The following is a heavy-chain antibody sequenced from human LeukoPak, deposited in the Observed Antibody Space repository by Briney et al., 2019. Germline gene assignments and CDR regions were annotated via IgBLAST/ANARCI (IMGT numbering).Heavy chain of an antibody. CDR2: INHSGST. CDR1: GGSFSAYY. V-gene: IGHV4-34*01. J-gene: IGHJ5*02. Sequence: SETLSLTCAVCGGSFSAYYWSWIRQPPGKGLEWIGEINHSGSTNYNPSLKSRVTISVDTSKNQFPLKLSSVTAADTAVYYCARGVRSPMVRGSNWFDPWGQGTLVTVSS. D-gene: IGHD3-10*01. CDR3: ARGVRSPMVRGSNWFDP.